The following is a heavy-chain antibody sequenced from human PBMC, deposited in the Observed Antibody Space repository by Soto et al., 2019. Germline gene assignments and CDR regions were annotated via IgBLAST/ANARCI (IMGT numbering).Heavy chain of an antibody. V-gene: IGHV1-2*02. CDR3: AGLITFGGVIVYPDY. D-gene: IGHD3-16*02. J-gene: IGHJ4*02. CDR1: GYTFTSYG. CDR2: ISPKSGGT. Sequence: GASVKVSCKASGYTFTSYGISWVRQAPGQGLEWMGWISPKSGGTNYAQKFEGRVTMTWDTSLNTAYMELSSLISEDTAVYYCAGLITFGGVIVYPDYWGQGTLVTV.